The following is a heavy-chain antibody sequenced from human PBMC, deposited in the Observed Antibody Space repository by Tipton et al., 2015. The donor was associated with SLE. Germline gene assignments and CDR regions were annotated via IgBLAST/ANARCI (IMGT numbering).Heavy chain of an antibody. Sequence: GSLRLSCAVSGLTFSSSEMNWVRQAPGMGLQWASYISTSGSVIQYADSVKGRFTTSRDNTKNSLYLQMNSLRAEDTAVYYWARDSGEAGTFWHFDLWGRGTLVTVSS. CDR1: GLTFSSSE. J-gene: IGHJ2*01. CDR3: ARDSGEAGTFWHFDL. CDR2: ISTSGSVI. V-gene: IGHV3-48*03. D-gene: IGHD6-19*01.